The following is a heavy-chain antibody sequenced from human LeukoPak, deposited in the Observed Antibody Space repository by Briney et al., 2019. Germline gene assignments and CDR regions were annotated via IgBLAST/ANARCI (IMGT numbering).Heavy chain of an antibody. CDR2: INPNSGGT. J-gene: IGHJ4*02. D-gene: IGHD2-2*01. CDR1: GYTFTGYY. V-gene: IGHV1-2*02. Sequence: ASVKVSCKASGYTFTGYYMHWVRQAPGQGLEWMGWINPNSGGTNYAQRFQGRVTMARDTSISTAYMELSRLRSDDTAVYYCASPGDCSSTSCLRYWGQGTLVTVSS. CDR3: ASPGDCSSTSCLRY.